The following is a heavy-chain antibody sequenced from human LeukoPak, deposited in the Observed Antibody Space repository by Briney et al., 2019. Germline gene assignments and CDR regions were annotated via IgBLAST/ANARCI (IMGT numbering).Heavy chain of an antibody. Sequence: ASVKVSCKASGYTFTSYGISWVRQAPGQGLEWMGWISDYNGNTNYAQKLQGRVTMTTDTSTSTAYMELRSLRSDDTAVYYCARDLYRDSLPVSWFDPWGQGTLVTVSS. CDR2: ISDYNGNT. CDR1: GYTFTSYG. V-gene: IGHV1-18*01. J-gene: IGHJ5*02. CDR3: ARDLYRDSLPVSWFDP. D-gene: IGHD4-11*01.